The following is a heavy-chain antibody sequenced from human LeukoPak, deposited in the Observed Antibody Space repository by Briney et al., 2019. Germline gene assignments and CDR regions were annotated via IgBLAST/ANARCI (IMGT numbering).Heavy chain of an antibody. J-gene: IGHJ5*02. CDR1: GSTFSTYS. V-gene: IGHV3-48*02. Sequence: PGGSLRLSCAASGSTFSTYSLNWVRQAPGKGLEWVSYISSRSTTIYYADSVKGRFTISRDNAKNSPYLQMNSLRDEDTAVYYCARGAIAGRGDNWFWFDPWGQGTLVTVSS. CDR3: ARGAIAGRGDNWFWFDP. D-gene: IGHD1-1*01. CDR2: ISSRSTTI.